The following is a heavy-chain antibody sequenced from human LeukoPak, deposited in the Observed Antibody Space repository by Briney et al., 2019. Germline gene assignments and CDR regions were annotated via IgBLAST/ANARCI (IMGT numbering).Heavy chain of an antibody. CDR1: GGSISSSSYY. Sequence: TSETLSLTCTVSGGSISSSSYYWGWIRQPPGKGLEWIGSIYYSGSTYYNPSLKSRVTISVDTSKNQFSLKLSSVTAADTAVYYCARVVTMVRGAYYGMDVWGQGTTVTVSS. CDR2: IYYSGST. CDR3: ARVVTMVRGAYYGMDV. V-gene: IGHV4-39*07. D-gene: IGHD3-10*01. J-gene: IGHJ6*02.